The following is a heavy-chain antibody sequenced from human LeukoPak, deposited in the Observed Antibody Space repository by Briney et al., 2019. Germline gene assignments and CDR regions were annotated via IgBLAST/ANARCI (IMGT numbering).Heavy chain of an antibody. D-gene: IGHD6-19*01. CDR1: GGPVTTNSYY. J-gene: IGHJ4*02. Sequence: PSETLSLTCSVSGGPVTTNSYYWAWIRRSPGKGLDWIGTIHYSGVTYYHPSLKSRVTISVDMSKNEFSLNLNSVTAADTAIYYCARQEGRTTGWYVHWGQGALVTVSS. V-gene: IGHV4-39*01. CDR3: ARQEGRTTGWYVH. CDR2: IHYSGVT.